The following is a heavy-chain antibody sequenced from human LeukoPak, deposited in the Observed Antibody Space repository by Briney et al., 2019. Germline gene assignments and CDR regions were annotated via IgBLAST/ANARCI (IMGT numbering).Heavy chain of an antibody. CDR3: ARHARDLYGDYKYGSDY. Sequence: GESLKISCKGSGYSFTNYWIGWVRQMPGKGLEWMGIIYPGDSDTRYSPSFQGQVTISADKSISTAYLQWSSLKASDTAMYYCARHARDLYGDYKYGSDYWGQGTLVTVSS. D-gene: IGHD4-17*01. CDR1: GYSFTNYW. V-gene: IGHV5-51*01. J-gene: IGHJ4*02. CDR2: IYPGDSDT.